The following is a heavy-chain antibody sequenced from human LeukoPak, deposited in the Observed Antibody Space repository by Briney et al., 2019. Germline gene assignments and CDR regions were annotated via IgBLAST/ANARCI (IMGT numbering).Heavy chain of an antibody. CDR1: GYTFTSYG. Sequence: GASVKVSCKASGYTFTSYGISWVRQAPGQGLEWMGWISAYNGNTNYAQKRQGRVTMTTDTSTCTAYMELRSLRSDDTAVYYCARGHYGSGSYRVDYWGQGTLVTVSS. V-gene: IGHV1-18*01. CDR2: ISAYNGNT. J-gene: IGHJ4*02. D-gene: IGHD3-10*01. CDR3: ARGHYGSGSYRVDY.